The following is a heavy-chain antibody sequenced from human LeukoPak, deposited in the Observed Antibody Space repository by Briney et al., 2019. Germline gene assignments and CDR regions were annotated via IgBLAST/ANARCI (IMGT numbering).Heavy chain of an antibody. Sequence: GGSLRLSCAASGFTFSSYSMNWVRQAPGKGLEWVSSISSSSSYIYYADSVRGRFTISRDNAKNSLYLQMNSLRAEDTAVYYCARTGYDILTGDYDYWGQGTLVTVSS. CDR1: GFTFSSYS. D-gene: IGHD3-9*01. V-gene: IGHV3-21*01. J-gene: IGHJ4*02. CDR2: ISSSSSYI. CDR3: ARTGYDILTGDYDY.